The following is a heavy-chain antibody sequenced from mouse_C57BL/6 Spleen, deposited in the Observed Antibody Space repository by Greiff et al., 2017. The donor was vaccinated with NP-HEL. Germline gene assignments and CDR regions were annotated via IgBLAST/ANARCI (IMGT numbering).Heavy chain of an antibody. CDR1: GYTFTDYY. CDR3: ARWGVSRYYFDY. CDR2: INPYNGGT. J-gene: IGHJ2*01. V-gene: IGHV1-19*01. Sequence: EVMLVESGPVLVKPGASVKMSCKASGYTFTDYYMNWVKQSHGKSLEWIGVINPYNGGTSYNQKFKGKATLTVDKSSSTAYMELNSLTSEDSAVYYCARWGVSRYYFDYWGQGTTLTVSS.